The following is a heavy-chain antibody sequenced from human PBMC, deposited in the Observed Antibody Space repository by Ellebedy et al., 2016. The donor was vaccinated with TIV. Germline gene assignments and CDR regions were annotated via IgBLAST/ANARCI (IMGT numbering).Heavy chain of an antibody. CDR3: ARGDGSSGWYFDY. Sequence: GGSLRLSXAASGFSFSSHAMHWVRQAPGKGLECVAVISYDGSNKYYADSVQGRFTISRDNSKNTLYLQMNSLRAEDTAVYYCARGDGSSGWYFDYWGQGTLVTVSS. V-gene: IGHV3-30-3*01. CDR1: GFSFSSHA. D-gene: IGHD6-19*01. J-gene: IGHJ4*02. CDR2: ISYDGSNK.